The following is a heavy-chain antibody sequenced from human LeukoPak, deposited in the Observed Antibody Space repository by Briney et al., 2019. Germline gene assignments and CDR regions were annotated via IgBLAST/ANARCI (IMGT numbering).Heavy chain of an antibody. CDR3: ARRGWVDAFDM. D-gene: IGHD3-10*01. CDR2: INPDSGGT. Sequence: ASVKVSCKASGYTFTDSYIHWVRQAPGQGLEWMGWINPDSGGTKYAQKFQDRVTMTRDTSISTAYMELSRLRSDDTAVYYCARRGWVDAFDMWGQGTMVTVSS. J-gene: IGHJ3*02. V-gene: IGHV1-2*02. CDR1: GYTFTDSY.